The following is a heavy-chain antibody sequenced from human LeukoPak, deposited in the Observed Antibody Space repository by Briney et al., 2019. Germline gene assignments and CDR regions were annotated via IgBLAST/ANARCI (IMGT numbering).Heavy chain of an antibody. Sequence: PSETLSLTCTVSGGSISSGDYYWGWIRQPPGKGLEWIGYIYYSGSTYYNPSLKSRVTISVDTSKNQFSLKLSSVTAADTAVYYCARVGYYDSSGYHYDAFDIWGQGTMVNVSS. CDR1: GGSISSGDYY. J-gene: IGHJ3*02. CDR3: ARVGYYDSSGYHYDAFDI. V-gene: IGHV4-30-4*01. D-gene: IGHD3-22*01. CDR2: IYYSGST.